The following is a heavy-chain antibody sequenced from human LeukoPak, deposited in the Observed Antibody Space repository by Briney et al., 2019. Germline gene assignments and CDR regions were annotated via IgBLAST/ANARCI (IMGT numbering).Heavy chain of an antibody. J-gene: IGHJ5*02. Sequence: SVKASCKASGGTFSSYAISWVRQAPGQGLEWMGRIIPIFGIANYAQKFQGRVTITADKSTSTAYMELSSLRSEDTAVYYCARNYGSGTGWFDPWGQGTLVTVSS. CDR2: IIPIFGIA. D-gene: IGHD3-10*01. CDR3: ARNYGSGTGWFDP. V-gene: IGHV1-69*04. CDR1: GGTFSSYA.